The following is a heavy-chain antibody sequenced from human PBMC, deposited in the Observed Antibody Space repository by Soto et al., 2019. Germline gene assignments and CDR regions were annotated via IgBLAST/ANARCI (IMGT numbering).Heavy chain of an antibody. CDR2: INYSGRT. V-gene: IGHV4-34*01. J-gene: IGHJ4*02. CDR1: GGSFSDYY. CDR3: ARTGHLFDY. Sequence: QVQLQQWGAGLLKPSETLSLTCAVHGGSFSDYYWSWIRQPPGKGLEWIGEINYSGRTNYNPSLKSRVTISVDTSKNQFPLTLSSMTAADTAVYYFARTGHLFDYWGQGISVTVSS.